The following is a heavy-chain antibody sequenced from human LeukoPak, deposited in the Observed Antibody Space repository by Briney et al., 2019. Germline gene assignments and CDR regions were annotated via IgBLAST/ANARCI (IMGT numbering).Heavy chain of an antibody. D-gene: IGHD6-19*01. CDR1: GFTFTSSA. J-gene: IGHJ6*02. Sequence: EASVKVSCKASGFTFTSSAMQWVRQARGQRLEWIGWNVVGSGNTNYAQKFQERVTITRDMSTSTAYMELSSLRSEDTAVYYCAADRGSGWKYYYYGMDVWGQGTTVTVPS. CDR2: NVVGSGNT. CDR3: AADRGSGWKYYYYGMDV. V-gene: IGHV1-58*02.